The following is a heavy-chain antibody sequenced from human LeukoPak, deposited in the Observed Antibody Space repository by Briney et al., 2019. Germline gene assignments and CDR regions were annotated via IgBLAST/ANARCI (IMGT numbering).Heavy chain of an antibody. J-gene: IGHJ4*02. CDR3: ARAWGYSSSLEDY. V-gene: IGHV1-2*02. D-gene: IGHD6-13*01. CDR2: INPNSGGT. Sequence: ASVKVSCKASGYTFTGYYMHWVRQAPGQGLEWMGWINPNSGGTNYAQKFQGRVTMTRDTSISTAYMELSRLRSDDTAVYYCARAWGYSSSLEDYWGQGTLVTVSS. CDR1: GYTFTGYY.